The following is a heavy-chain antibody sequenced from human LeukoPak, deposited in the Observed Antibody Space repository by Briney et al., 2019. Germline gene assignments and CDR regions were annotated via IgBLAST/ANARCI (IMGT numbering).Heavy chain of an antibody. Sequence: SEALSLTCTVSGASISSYYWSWIRQPPGKGLEWIGYIYTSGSTNYNPSLKSRVTISVGTSKNQFSLKLSSVTAADTAVYYCARDVSGFDYWGQGTLVTVSS. D-gene: IGHD3-10*01. J-gene: IGHJ4*02. CDR3: ARDVSGFDY. CDR2: IYTSGST. CDR1: GASISSYY. V-gene: IGHV4-4*09.